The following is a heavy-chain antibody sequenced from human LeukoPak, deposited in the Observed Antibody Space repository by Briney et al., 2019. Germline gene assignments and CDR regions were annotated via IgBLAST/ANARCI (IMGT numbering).Heavy chain of an antibody. CDR1: GFIVSSNY. CDR3: ARGYFDY. Sequence: GGSLRLSCAASGFIVSSNYMSWVRQAPGKGLEWVSVIYSGGNTYYADSVKGRFTISRDNSKNTVYLQMNSLRAEDTAVYYCARGYFDYWGQGTLVTVSS. J-gene: IGHJ4*02. CDR2: IYSGGNT. V-gene: IGHV3-53*05.